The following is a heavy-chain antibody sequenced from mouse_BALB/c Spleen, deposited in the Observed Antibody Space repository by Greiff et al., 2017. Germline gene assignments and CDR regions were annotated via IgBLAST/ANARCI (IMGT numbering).Heavy chain of an antibody. Sequence: VQGVESGPGLVQPSQSLSITCTVSGFSLTSYGVHWVRQSPGKGLEWLGVIWSGGSTDYNAAFISRLSISKDNSKSQVFFKMNSLQADDTAIYYCARSYYYGSSYYFDYWGQGTTLTVSS. CDR3: ARSYYYGSSYYFDY. J-gene: IGHJ2*01. D-gene: IGHD1-1*01. CDR2: IWSGGST. CDR1: GFSLTSYG. V-gene: IGHV2-4-1*01.